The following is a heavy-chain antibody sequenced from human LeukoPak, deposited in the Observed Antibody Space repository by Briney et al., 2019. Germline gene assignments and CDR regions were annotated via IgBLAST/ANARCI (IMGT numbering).Heavy chain of an antibody. CDR2: INHSGST. CDR3: ARGPKLGMNY. J-gene: IGHJ4*02. Sequence: PSETLSLTCAVYGGSFSGYNWSWIRQPPGKGLEWIGEINHSGSTNYNPSLKSRVTISVDTSKNQFSLKLSSVTAADTAVYYCARGPKLGMNYWGQGTLVTVSS. CDR1: GGSFSGYN. V-gene: IGHV4-34*01. D-gene: IGHD1-7*01.